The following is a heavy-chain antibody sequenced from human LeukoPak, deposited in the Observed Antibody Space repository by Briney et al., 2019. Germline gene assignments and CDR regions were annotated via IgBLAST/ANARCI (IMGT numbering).Heavy chain of an antibody. D-gene: IGHD2-15*01. V-gene: IGHV3-30*04. CDR1: GFTFSSYA. CDR3: AKSGLNRFDY. CDR2: ISYDGSNK. Sequence: PGRSLRLSCAASGFTFSSYAMHWVRPAPGKGLEWVAVISYDGSNKYYADSVKGRFTISRDNSKNTLYLQMNSLRAEDTAVYYCAKSGLNRFDYWGQGTLVTVSS. J-gene: IGHJ4*02.